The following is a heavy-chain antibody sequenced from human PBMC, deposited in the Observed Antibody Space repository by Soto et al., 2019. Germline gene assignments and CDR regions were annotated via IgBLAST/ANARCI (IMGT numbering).Heavy chain of an antibody. Sequence: QVQLVESGGSVVQPGGSLRLSCVASGFTFSSHPMHWVRQAPGKGLEWVAGIPYDGSNEYYADSVKGRFTISRDNSKYKVYLNLNSIRPEDTTMYYGARVSGSYGEARFGPWGQGTLVTVSS. CDR1: GFTFSSHP. J-gene: IGHJ5*02. CDR2: IPYDGSNE. D-gene: IGHD1-26*01. V-gene: IGHV3-30*04. CDR3: ARVSGSYGEARFGP.